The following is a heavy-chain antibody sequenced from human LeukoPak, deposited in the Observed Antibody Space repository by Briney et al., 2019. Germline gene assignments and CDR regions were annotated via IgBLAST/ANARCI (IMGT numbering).Heavy chain of an antibody. Sequence: GGSLRLSCAVSGFTFSDYYMSWIRQAPGKGLEWVSYISSSGSTIYYADSVKGRFTISRDNAKNSLYLQMNSLRAEDTAVNYCARLVVVPAATTGWFDPWGQGTLVTVSS. CDR2: ISSSGSTI. CDR1: GFTFSDYY. D-gene: IGHD2-2*01. J-gene: IGHJ5*02. CDR3: ARLVVVPAATTGWFDP. V-gene: IGHV3-11*01.